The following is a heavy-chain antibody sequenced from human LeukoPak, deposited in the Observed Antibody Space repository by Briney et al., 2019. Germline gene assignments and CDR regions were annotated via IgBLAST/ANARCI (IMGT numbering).Heavy chain of an antibody. CDR2: IKEDGSEK. J-gene: IGHJ4*02. V-gene: IGHV3-7*01. CDR3: ARKDSSPRTFDY. D-gene: IGHD3-22*01. Sequence: GGSLRLSCAASGLIFSNYWMSWVRQAPGKGLEGVANIKEDGSEKNYVDSVKGRFTISRDNAKNSLYLQMNSLRAEDTAVYYCARKDSSPRTFDYWGQGTLVTVSS. CDR1: GLIFSNYW.